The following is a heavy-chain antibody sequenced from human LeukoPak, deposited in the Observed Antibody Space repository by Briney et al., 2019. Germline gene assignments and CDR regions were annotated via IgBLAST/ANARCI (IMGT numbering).Heavy chain of an antibody. CDR2: IYYSGST. CDR3: ATRYDSSGYYYEEPFHFDY. CDR1: GGSISSSSYY. D-gene: IGHD3-22*01. Sequence: SETLSLTCTVSGGSISSSSYYWGWIRQPPGKGLEWIGSIYYSGSTYYNQSLKSRVTISVDTSKNQFSLKLSSVTAADTAVYYCATRYDSSGYYYEEPFHFDYWGQGTLVTVSS. V-gene: IGHV4-39*01. J-gene: IGHJ4*02.